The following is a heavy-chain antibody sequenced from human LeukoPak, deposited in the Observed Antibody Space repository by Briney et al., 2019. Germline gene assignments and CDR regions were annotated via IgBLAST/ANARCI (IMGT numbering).Heavy chain of an antibody. D-gene: IGHD1-26*01. CDR2: IYYSGNT. CDR3: ARKSRGYSGSYDY. J-gene: IGHJ4*02. Sequence: SETLSLTCTVSGGSISSGSYYWSWIRQPAEKGLEWIGYIYYSGNTNYNPSLKSRVTISVDTSKNQFSLKLSSVTAADTAVYYCARKSRGYSGSYDYWGQGTLVTVSS. CDR1: GGSISSGSYY. V-gene: IGHV4-61*10.